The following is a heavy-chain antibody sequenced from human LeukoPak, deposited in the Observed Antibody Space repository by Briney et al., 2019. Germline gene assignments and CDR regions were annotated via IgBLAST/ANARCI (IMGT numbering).Heavy chain of an antibody. D-gene: IGHD6-13*01. CDR2: INPSGGST. CDR1: GYTFTGYY. J-gene: IGHJ1*01. CDR3: ARDGPYIAAAATGSAEYFQH. Sequence: ASVKVSCKASGYTFTGYYMHWVRQAPGQGLEWMGIINPSGGSTSYAQKFQGRVTMTRDTSTSTVYMELSSLRSEDTAVYYCARDGPYIAAAATGSAEYFQHWGQGTLVTVSS. V-gene: IGHV1-46*01.